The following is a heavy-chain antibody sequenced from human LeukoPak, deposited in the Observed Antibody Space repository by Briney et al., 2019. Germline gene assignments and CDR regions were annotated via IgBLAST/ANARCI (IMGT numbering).Heavy chain of an antibody. Sequence: GGSLRLSCAASGFTFSSYSMNWVRQAPGKGLEWVSSISSSSSYIYYADSVKGRFTVSRDNAKNSLYLQMNSLRAEDTAVYYCAREGRDSSGYYFRGLVDYWGQGTLVTVSS. V-gene: IGHV3-21*01. D-gene: IGHD3-22*01. CDR2: ISSSSSYI. CDR3: AREGRDSSGYYFRGLVDY. CDR1: GFTFSSYS. J-gene: IGHJ4*02.